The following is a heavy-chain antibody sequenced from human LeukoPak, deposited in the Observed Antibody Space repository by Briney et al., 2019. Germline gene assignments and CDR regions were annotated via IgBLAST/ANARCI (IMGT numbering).Heavy chain of an antibody. CDR2: ISSSGSTI. CDR3: ARDLDVVVPAAVAFDI. V-gene: IGHV3-11*01. J-gene: IGHJ3*02. Sequence: GGSLRLSCAASGFTFSDYYMSWIRQAPGKGLEWVSYISSSGSTIYYADSVKGRFTISRDNAKTSLYLQMNSLRAEDTAVYYCARDLDVVVPAAVAFDIWGQGTMVTVSS. D-gene: IGHD2-2*01. CDR1: GFTFSDYY.